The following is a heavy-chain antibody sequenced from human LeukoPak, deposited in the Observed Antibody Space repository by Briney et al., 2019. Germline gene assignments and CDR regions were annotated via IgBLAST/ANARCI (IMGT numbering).Heavy chain of an antibody. CDR3: ARGAYCSSTSCAEYFQH. V-gene: IGHV4-30-2*01. CDR2: IYHSGST. CDR1: GGSISSGGYS. Sequence: SETLSLTCAVSGGSISSGGYSWSWIRQPPGKGLEWIGYIYHSGSTYYNPSLKSRVTISVDRSKNQFSLKLSSVTAADTAVYYCARGAYCSSTSCAEYFQHWGQGTLVTVSS. D-gene: IGHD2-2*01. J-gene: IGHJ1*01.